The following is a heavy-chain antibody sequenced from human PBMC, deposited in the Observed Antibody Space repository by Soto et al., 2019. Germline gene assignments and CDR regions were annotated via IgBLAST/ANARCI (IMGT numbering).Heavy chain of an antibody. D-gene: IGHD4-4*01. Sequence: QVQLVESGGGVVQPGRSLRLSCAASGFTFSSYNMHWVRKAPGKGLEWVAVISYDGSNKYYADSVKGRFTISRDNSKNTLYLQMNGLRAEDTAVYYCARPLWRDDYNWGYFDLWGRGTLVTVSS. V-gene: IGHV3-30-3*01. CDR1: GFTFSSYN. CDR3: ARPLWRDDYNWGYFDL. J-gene: IGHJ2*01. CDR2: ISYDGSNK.